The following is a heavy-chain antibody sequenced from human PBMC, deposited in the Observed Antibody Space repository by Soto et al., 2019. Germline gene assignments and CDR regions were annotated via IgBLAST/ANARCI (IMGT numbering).Heavy chain of an antibody. Sequence: PSETLSLTCSFSGGSINSYYWSWIRQPPGKGLEWIGYIYYSGSTNYNPSLKSRVTISVDTSKNQFSLKLSSVTAADTAVYYCARHDNSGYRPYYYYGMDVWGQGTTVTVSS. D-gene: IGHD3-22*01. CDR1: GGSINSYY. CDR2: IYYSGST. CDR3: ARHDNSGYRPYYYYGMDV. J-gene: IGHJ6*02. V-gene: IGHV4-59*08.